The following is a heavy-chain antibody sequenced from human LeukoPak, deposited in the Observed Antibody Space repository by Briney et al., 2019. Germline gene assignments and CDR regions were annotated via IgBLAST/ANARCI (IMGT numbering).Heavy chain of an antibody. V-gene: IGHV3-66*01. J-gene: IGHJ4*02. CDR2: IYSRGGT. D-gene: IGHD5-18*01. CDR1: GFTVSSNY. CDR3: AKDQDPTMTN. Sequence: GGSLRLSCAASGFTVSSNYMSWVRQAPGKGLEWVSIIYSRGGTYYADSVRGRFTISRDNSKNILYLQMNSLRAEDTAVYYCAKDQDPTMTNWGQGTLVTVSS.